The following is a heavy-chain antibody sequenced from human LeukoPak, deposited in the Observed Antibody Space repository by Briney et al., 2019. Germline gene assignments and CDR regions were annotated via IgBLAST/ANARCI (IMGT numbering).Heavy chain of an antibody. D-gene: IGHD3-16*01. CDR2: IKSKTDGETT. J-gene: IGHJ4*02. CDR3: TTRPWGFDY. CDR1: EFSFTNAW. V-gene: IGHV3-15*01. Sequence: GGSLRLFCAASEFSFTNAWMSWVRQAPGKGLEWVGHIKSKTDGETTDYAAPVKGRFTISSDDSKNTLYLQMNSLKTEDTAVYYCTTRPWGFDYWGQGTLVTVSS.